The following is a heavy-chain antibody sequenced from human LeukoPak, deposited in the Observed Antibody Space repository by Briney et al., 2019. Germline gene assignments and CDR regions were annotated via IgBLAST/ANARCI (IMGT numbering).Heavy chain of an antibody. Sequence: GGSLRLSCAASGFTFSSYAMSWVPHAPGGGLEWVSAICGRGGSTYYTDTVKGRFTISRDNSKNTMYLQMNSLRAEDTAVYDCAKDLYFGSGSPDWFDPGGQGTLVTVSS. CDR2: ICGRGGST. D-gene: IGHD3-10*01. V-gene: IGHV3-23*01. CDR1: GFTFSSYA. CDR3: AKDLYFGSGSPDWFDP. J-gene: IGHJ5*02.